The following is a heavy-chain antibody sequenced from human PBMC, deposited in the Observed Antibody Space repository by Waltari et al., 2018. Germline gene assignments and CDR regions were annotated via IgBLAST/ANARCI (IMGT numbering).Heavy chain of an antibody. CDR1: GFTFSSYG. V-gene: IGHV3-30*03. CDR2: ISYDGSNK. CDR3: ARRRGSSSQAEFDY. Sequence: QVQLVESGGGVVQPGRSLRLSCAASGFTFSSYGMHWVRQAPGKGLEWVAVISYDGSNKYYADSVKGRFTISRDNSKNTLYLQMNSLRAEDTAVYYCARRRGSSSQAEFDYWGQGTLVTVSS. D-gene: IGHD6-13*01. J-gene: IGHJ4*02.